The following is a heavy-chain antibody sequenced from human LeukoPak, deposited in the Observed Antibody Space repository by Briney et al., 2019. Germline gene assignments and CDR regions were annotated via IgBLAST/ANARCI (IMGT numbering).Heavy chain of an antibody. V-gene: IGHV3-9*01. J-gene: IGHJ3*01. CDR2: INWARYIE. Sequence: PGRPLRLSCAASGVTFEDYAMQWGRQAPGKALEWGSGINWARYIEYSAASVRGRFTIPRDNAKNSLYLQMNSLRPEDTALYYCVKDNVASSCVDCPLGAAFDVWGPGTMVTVSS. D-gene: IGHD2-21*01. CDR1: GVTFEDYA. CDR3: VKDNVASSCVDCPLGAAFDV.